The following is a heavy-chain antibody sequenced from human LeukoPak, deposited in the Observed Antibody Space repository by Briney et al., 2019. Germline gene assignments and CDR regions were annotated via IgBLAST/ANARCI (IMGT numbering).Heavy chain of an antibody. CDR3: ASSALGRADWLDP. Sequence: GGSLRLSCAASGLTFSSYGMHWVRQAPGKGLEWVTFIRYDGEKQHYVDSVKGRFTISRDNSKDTLYLQMNDVRPEDTAVYYCASSALGRADWLDPWGLGTPVTVSS. V-gene: IGHV3-30*02. J-gene: IGHJ5*02. D-gene: IGHD7-27*01. CDR2: IRYDGEKQ. CDR1: GLTFSSYG.